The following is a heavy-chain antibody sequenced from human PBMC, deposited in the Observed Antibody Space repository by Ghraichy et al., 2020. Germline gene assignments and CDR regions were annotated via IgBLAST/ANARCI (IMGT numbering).Heavy chain of an antibody. D-gene: IGHD5-12*01. Sequence: QPPGKALEWLALIYWNDDKRYSPSLRSRLTITKDTSKNQVVLTMTNMDPGDTATYYCAHSSSGFSPYDFSLSHYYGMDVWGQGTTVTVSS. CDR3: AHSSSGFSPYDFSLSHYYGMDV. CDR2: IYWNDDK. V-gene: IGHV2-5*01. J-gene: IGHJ6*02.